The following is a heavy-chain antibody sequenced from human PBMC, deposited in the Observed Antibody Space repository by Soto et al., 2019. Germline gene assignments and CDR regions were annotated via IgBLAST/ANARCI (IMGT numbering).Heavy chain of an antibody. CDR1: GYRFIDYW. CDR3: ASLMECSGVGCSLGSLEF. CDR2: ISPHDSDT. D-gene: IGHD2-15*01. J-gene: IGHJ1*01. V-gene: IGHV5-51*01. Sequence: RGESLKISCEASGYRFIDYWIAWVRQKSGKGLEWIAVISPHDSDTRYSPSFQGQVTISADKSISTAFLQWSSLKASDTAMYYCASLMECSGVGCSLGSLEFWGQGTLGTVSS.